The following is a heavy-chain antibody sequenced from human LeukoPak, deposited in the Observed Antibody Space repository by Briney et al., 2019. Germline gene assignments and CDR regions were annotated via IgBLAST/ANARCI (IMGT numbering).Heavy chain of an antibody. V-gene: IGHV3-33*01. J-gene: IGHJ4*02. Sequence: PGGSLRLSCAASGFTFSSYGMHWVRQAPGKGLEWVAVIWYDGSNKYYADSVKGRFTISRDNSKNTLYLQMNSLRAEDTAAYYCARQRAAAVVWVDYWGQGTLVTVSS. CDR1: GFTFSSYG. D-gene: IGHD6-13*01. CDR3: ARQRAAAVVWVDY. CDR2: IWYDGSNK.